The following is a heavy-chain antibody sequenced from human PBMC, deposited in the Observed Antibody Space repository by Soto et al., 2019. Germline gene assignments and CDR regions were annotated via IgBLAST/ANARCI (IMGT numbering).Heavy chain of an antibody. Sequence: QVQLVQSGAEVKKPGASVKVSCKASGYTFTSYYMHWVRQAPGQGLEWMGIINPSGGSTSYAQKFQGRVTMTRDTSTSTVYMELGRLRSEDTAVYYCARGKQPAIAAAGTDYWGQGTLVTVSS. CDR3: ARGKQPAIAAAGTDY. CDR2: INPSGGST. D-gene: IGHD6-13*01. V-gene: IGHV1-46*01. J-gene: IGHJ4*02. CDR1: GYTFTSYY.